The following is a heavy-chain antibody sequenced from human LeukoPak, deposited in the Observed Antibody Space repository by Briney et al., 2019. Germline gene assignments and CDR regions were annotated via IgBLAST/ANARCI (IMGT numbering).Heavy chain of an antibody. CDR2: IKSKTTGETT. CDR1: GFSFSNAW. Sequence: PGGSLRLSCAASGFSFSNAWTSWVRQAPGKGLEWVGRIKSKTTGETTDFAAPVKGRFTISRDDSKNTLYLQMNSLKIEDTAVYYCTTCTGGSCYSDYWGQGTLVTVSS. CDR3: TTCTGGSCYSDY. J-gene: IGHJ4*02. V-gene: IGHV3-15*01. D-gene: IGHD2-15*01.